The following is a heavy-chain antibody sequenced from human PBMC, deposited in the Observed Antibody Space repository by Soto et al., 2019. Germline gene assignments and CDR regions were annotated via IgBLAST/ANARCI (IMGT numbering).Heavy chain of an antibody. CDR2: IRSKANSYAT. Sequence: PGGSRRRSWAASGFTFSCSAMHWVRQASGKGLEWVGRIRSKANSYATAYAASVKGRFTISRDDSKNTAYLQMNSLKTEDTAVYYCTRHEGIAARYGMDVWGQGTTVTVSS. CDR3: TRHEGIAARYGMDV. J-gene: IGHJ6*02. D-gene: IGHD6-6*01. V-gene: IGHV3-73*01. CDR1: GFTFSCSA.